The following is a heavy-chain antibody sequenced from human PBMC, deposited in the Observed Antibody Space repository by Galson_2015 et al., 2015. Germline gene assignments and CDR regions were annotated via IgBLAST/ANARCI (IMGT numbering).Heavy chain of an antibody. CDR1: GFTFSSYD. CDR2: ISSSGSTI. D-gene: IGHD6-19*01. J-gene: IGHJ4*02. V-gene: IGHV3-48*03. Sequence: SLRLSCAASGFTFSSYDMNWVRQAPGKGLEWVSYISSSGSTIYYADSVKGRFTISRDNAKNSLYLQMNSLRAEDTAVYYCAREQWLVPTDYWGQGTLVTVSS. CDR3: AREQWLVPTDY.